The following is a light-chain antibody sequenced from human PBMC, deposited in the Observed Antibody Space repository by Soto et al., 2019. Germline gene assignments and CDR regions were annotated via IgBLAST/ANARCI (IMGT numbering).Light chain of an antibody. CDR2: GAS. CDR1: QSVFNNH. V-gene: IGKV3-20*01. J-gene: IGKJ1*01. Sequence: EIVLTQSPGTLSLSPGERATLSCRASQSVFNNHIGWYQQKPGQAPRLVIFGASNRATGIPDRFSASGSGTEFTLTISRLEPEDVAVYYCQQYATSPLTFGHGTKVDIK. CDR3: QQYATSPLT.